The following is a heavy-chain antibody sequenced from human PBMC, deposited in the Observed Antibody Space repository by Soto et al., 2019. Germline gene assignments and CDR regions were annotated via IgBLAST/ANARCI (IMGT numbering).Heavy chain of an antibody. Sequence: SETLSLTWTVSAGMMRRGDYFGCWIRQPKGKGLEWIGYIYYSGSTYRNEALERRVTISLDMSKNQFSLHMTSVTAADTATYFCARVRPVGHYAYKGDNGRHDWGPVYVDTVCS. CDR1: AGMMRRGDYF. CDR3: ARVRPVGHYAYKGDNGRHD. V-gene: IGHV4-30-4*08. J-gene: IGHJ1*01. D-gene: IGHD3-16*01. CDR2: IYYSGST.